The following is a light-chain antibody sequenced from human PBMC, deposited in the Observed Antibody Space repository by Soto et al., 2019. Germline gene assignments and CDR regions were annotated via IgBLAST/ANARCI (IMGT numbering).Light chain of an antibody. Sequence: QSVLTQPPSVSAAPGQKVTISCSGGSSNIGSNYVSWFQQLPGTAPKLLIYENNKRPSGIPDRFSGSKSATSATLGIAGLQTEDEADYYCGSCDTSLNAGVFGGGTKLTVL. CDR2: ENN. V-gene: IGLV1-51*02. CDR1: SSNIGSNY. CDR3: GSCDTSLNAGV. J-gene: IGLJ3*02.